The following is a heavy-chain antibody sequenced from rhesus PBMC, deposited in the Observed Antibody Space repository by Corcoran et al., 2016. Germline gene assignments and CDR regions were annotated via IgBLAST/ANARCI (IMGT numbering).Heavy chain of an antibody. V-gene: IGHV4-173*01. CDR1: GGSISSNY. J-gene: IGHJ5-1*01. Sequence: QLQLQESGPGLVKPSETLPLTCAGSGGSISSNYWSWTRQPPGKGLEWIGRISGSGGSTDYNPSLKSRVTISTDTSKKQFSLKLSSVTAADTAVYYCARATSDRYCTSTTCLYHRFDVWGAGVLVTVSS. CDR2: ISGSGGST. CDR3: ARATSDRYCTSTTCLYHRFDV. D-gene: IGHD2-2*01.